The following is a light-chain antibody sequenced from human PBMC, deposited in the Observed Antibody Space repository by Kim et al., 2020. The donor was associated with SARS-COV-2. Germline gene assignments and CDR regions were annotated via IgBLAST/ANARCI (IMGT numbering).Light chain of an antibody. V-gene: IGKV4-1*01. J-gene: IGKJ1*01. CDR2: WAS. Sequence: ATINCQSSQSVLYSSNNKNYLAWYQQKPGQPPMLLIYWASTRESGVPDRFSGSGSGTDFPLTISSLQAEDVAVYYCQQYYSTPPTFGQGTKVDIK. CDR3: QQYYSTPPT. CDR1: QSVLYSSNNKNY.